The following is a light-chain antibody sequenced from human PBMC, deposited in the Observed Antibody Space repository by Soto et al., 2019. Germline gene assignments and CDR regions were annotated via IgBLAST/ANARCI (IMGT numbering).Light chain of an antibody. CDR3: QQRSNWPWT. V-gene: IGKV3-11*01. Sequence: ERVLTPSPATLALSPGGGATLTCRASQSVSSYLAWYQQKPGQAPRLLIYDASNRATGIPDRFSGSGSGTDFTLTISSLEPDDFAVYYCQQRSNWPWTFGQGTKVDI. CDR2: DAS. CDR1: QSVSSY. J-gene: IGKJ1*01.